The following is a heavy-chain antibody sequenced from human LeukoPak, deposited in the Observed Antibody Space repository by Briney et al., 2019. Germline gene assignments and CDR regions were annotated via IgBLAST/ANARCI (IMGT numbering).Heavy chain of an antibody. CDR3: ARDDGAYSSSWYDFDS. CDR2: VSGNGANT. D-gene: IGHD6-13*01. CDR1: GFTFSSYA. Sequence: GGSLRLSCAASGFTFSSYAMTWVRQAPGKGLERVSGVSGNGANTWYADSVKGRFTISRDNSKNTMNLQMNSLRAEDTALYYCARDDGAYSSSWYDFDSWGQGTLVTVSS. J-gene: IGHJ4*02. V-gene: IGHV3-23*01.